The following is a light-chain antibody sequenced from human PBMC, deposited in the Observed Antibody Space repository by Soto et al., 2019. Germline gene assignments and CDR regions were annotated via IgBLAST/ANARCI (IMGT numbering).Light chain of an antibody. Sequence: QSALTQPASVSGSPGQSITISRTGTSSDVGGYNYVSWYQQHPGKAPKLMIYEVSNRPSGVSNRFSGSKSGNTASLTISGLQAVDEADYYCTSYTSISLYVFGTGTKVTVL. CDR1: SSDVGGYNY. V-gene: IGLV2-14*01. CDR2: EVS. J-gene: IGLJ1*01. CDR3: TSYTSISLYV.